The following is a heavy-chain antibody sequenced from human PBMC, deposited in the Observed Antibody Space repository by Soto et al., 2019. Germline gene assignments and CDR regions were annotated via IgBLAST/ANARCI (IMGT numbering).Heavy chain of an antibody. Sequence: ASVKVSCKASGYTFTSYAMHWVRQAPGQRLEWMGWINAGNGNTKYSQKFQGRVTITRDTSASTAYMELSSLRSEDTAVYYCARLYDILTGYHGGVDYWGQGTLVTVSS. D-gene: IGHD3-9*01. J-gene: IGHJ4*02. V-gene: IGHV1-3*01. CDR3: ARLYDILTGYHGGVDY. CDR1: GYTFTSYA. CDR2: INAGNGNT.